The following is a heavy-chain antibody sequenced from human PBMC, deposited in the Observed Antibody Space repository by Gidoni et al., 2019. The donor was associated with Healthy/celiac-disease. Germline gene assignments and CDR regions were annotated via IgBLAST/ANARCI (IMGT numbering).Heavy chain of an antibody. Sequence: EVQLVESGGGLGQPGGSLRRTCAASVFTFSSYRMSWVRQAPGKGLEWGANIKQDGSEKYYVDSVKGRFTISRDNAKNSLYLQMNSLRAEDTAVYYCARDPPGGHSSGWYGYYYGMDVWGQGTTVTVSS. V-gene: IGHV3-7*03. CDR3: ARDPPGGHSSGWYGYYYGMDV. J-gene: IGHJ6*02. CDR1: VFTFSSYR. D-gene: IGHD6-19*01. CDR2: IKQDGSEK.